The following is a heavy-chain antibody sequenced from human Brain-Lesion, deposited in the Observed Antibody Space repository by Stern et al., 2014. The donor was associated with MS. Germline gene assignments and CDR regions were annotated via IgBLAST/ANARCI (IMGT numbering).Heavy chain of an antibody. D-gene: IGHD2-2*01. CDR2: IFNSGRT. CDR1: GGSISSGGYY. Sequence: VQLVESGPGLVKPSQTLSLSCTVSGGSISSGGYYWSWIRQPAGKGLEWIGRIFNSGRTSHNPSLTSRVTISIDPSKNQFSLRLNSMTAADTAVYYCARGRVVPGFQYYATDVWGQGTTVIVSS. V-gene: IGHV4-61*02. J-gene: IGHJ6*02. CDR3: ARGRVVPGFQYYATDV.